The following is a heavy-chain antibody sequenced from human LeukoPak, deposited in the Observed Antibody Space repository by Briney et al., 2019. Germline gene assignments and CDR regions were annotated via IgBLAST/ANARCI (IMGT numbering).Heavy chain of an antibody. D-gene: IGHD3-10*01. V-gene: IGHV3-23*01. J-gene: IGHJ5*02. CDR2: ISSSGWRT. CDR1: GFTFSSYA. CDR3: ARDPNVLLWFGESYNWFDP. Sequence: GGSLRLSCAASGFTFSSYAMSWVRQAPGKGLQWVSAISSSGWRTYYADSVKGRFTISRDNSKNTLYLQMNSLRAEDTAVYYCARDPNVLLWFGESYNWFDPWGQGTLVTVSS.